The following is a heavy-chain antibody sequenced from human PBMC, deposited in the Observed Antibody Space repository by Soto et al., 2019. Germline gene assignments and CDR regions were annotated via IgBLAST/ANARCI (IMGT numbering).Heavy chain of an antibody. CDR1: GYTFTSYD. J-gene: IGHJ5*02. Sequence: QVQLVQSGAEVKKPGASVKVSCKASGYTFTSYDINWVRQATGQGLEWMGWMNPNSGNTGYAQKFQGRVTMTRNTSISTAYMELSSLRSEDTAVYYCARGFRGDYYDSSGYYYPWGQGTLVTVSS. CDR3: ARGFRGDYYDSSGYYYP. V-gene: IGHV1-8*01. CDR2: MNPNSGNT. D-gene: IGHD3-22*01.